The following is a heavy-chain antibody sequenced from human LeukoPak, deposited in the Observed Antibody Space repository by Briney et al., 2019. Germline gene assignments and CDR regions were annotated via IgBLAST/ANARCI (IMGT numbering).Heavy chain of an antibody. J-gene: IGHJ4*02. CDR3: ARGDRYYDSSGSLDY. V-gene: IGHV4-61*01. Sequence: SETLSLTCTVSGGSIRSSYYYWSWIRQPPGKGLEWIGYIYYSGSTNYNPSLKSRVTISVDTSKNQFSLKLSSVTAADTAVYYCARGDRYYDSSGSLDYWGQGTLVTVSS. D-gene: IGHD3-22*01. CDR1: GGSIRSSYYY. CDR2: IYYSGST.